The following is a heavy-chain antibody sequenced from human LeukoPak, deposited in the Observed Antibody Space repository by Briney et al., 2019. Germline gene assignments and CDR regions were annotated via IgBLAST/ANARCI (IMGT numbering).Heavy chain of an antibody. V-gene: IGHV4-39*07. Sequence: SETLSLTCTVSGGSISASSYFWGWIRQPPGKGLEWIGSIYYSGSTYYNPSLKSRVTISVDTSKNQFSLKLSSVTAADTAVYYCAVMVRGVITPYDYWGQGTLVTVSS. J-gene: IGHJ4*02. CDR2: IYYSGST. CDR1: GGSISASSYF. D-gene: IGHD3-10*01. CDR3: AVMVRGVITPYDY.